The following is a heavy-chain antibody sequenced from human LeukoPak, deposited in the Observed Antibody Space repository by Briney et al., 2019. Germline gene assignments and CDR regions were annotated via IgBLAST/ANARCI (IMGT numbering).Heavy chain of an antibody. CDR3: AKTGTPRIRWPDAFEI. V-gene: IGHV3-23*01. CDR2: ISGSGGST. CDR1: GFTFSIDA. J-gene: IGHJ3*02. D-gene: IGHD4-23*01. Sequence: GGSLRLSCAASGFTFSIDAMSWVRQAPGKGLEWVSAISGSGGSTYYADSVKGRFTISRDNSKNTLYLQKNSLRAEDTAVYYCAKTGTPRIRWPDAFEILGQGTMVTVSS.